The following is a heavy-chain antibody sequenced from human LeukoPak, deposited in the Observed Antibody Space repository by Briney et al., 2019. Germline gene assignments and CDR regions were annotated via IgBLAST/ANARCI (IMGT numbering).Heavy chain of an antibody. Sequence: SETLSLTCAVSGGSISSGGYSWSWIRQPPGKGLEWIGYIYHSGSTYYNPSLKSRVTISVDRSKNQFSLKLSSVTAADTAVYYCARSYYYDSSGYFFDPWGQGILVTVSS. CDR1: GGSISSGGYS. V-gene: IGHV4-30-2*01. J-gene: IGHJ5*02. CDR2: IYHSGST. D-gene: IGHD3-22*01. CDR3: ARSYYYDSSGYFFDP.